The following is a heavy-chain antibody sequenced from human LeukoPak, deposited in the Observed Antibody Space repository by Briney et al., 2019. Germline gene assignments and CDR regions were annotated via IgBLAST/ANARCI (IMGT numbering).Heavy chain of an antibody. CDR2: ISSSGSTI. D-gene: IGHD3-10*01. Sequence: PGGSLRLSCAASGFIFSDYYMSWIRQAPGKGLEWVSYISSSGSTIYYADSVKGRFTISRDTAKNSLYLQMNSLRAEDTAVYYCARDDEYYYGSGSPWGQGTLVTVSS. CDR3: ARDDEYYYGSGSP. V-gene: IGHV3-11*01. J-gene: IGHJ5*02. CDR1: GFIFSDYY.